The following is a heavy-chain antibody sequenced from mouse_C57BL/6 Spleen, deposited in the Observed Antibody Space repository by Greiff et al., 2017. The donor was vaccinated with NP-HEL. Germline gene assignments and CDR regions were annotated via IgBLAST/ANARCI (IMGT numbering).Heavy chain of an antibody. V-gene: IGHV5-16*01. J-gene: IGHJ2*01. CDR2: INYDGSST. CDR1: GFTFSDYY. Sequence: EVHLVESEGGLVQPGSSMKLSCTASGFTFSDYYMAWVRQVPEKGLEWVANINYDGSSTYYLDSLKSRFIISRDNAKNILYLQMSSLKSEDTATYYCAREVDGNYYFDYWGQGTTLTVSS. D-gene: IGHD2-1*01. CDR3: AREVDGNYYFDY.